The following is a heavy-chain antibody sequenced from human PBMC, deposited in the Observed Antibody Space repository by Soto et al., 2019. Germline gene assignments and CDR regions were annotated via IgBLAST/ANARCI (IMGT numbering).Heavy chain of an antibody. CDR3: AREGFTVTTLSKGNYYYYGMDV. CDR1: GGSFSGYY. CDR2: INHSGST. J-gene: IGHJ6*02. V-gene: IGHV4-34*01. Sequence: PSETLSLTCAVYGGSFSGYYWSWIRQPPRKGLEWIGEINHSGSTNYNPSLKSRVTISVDTSKNQFSLKLSSVTAADTAVYYCAREGFTVTTLSKGNYYYYGMDVWGQGTTVTVSS. D-gene: IGHD4-17*01.